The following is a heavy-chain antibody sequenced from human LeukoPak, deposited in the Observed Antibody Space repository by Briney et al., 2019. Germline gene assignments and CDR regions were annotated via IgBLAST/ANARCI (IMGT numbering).Heavy chain of an antibody. V-gene: IGHV3-30*18. CDR2: ISYDGSSK. Sequence: GRSLRLSCAASGFTFSSYGMHWVRQAPGKGLEWVAVISYDGSSKYYADSVKGRFTISRDNSKNTLFLQMNSLRAEDTAVYYCAKDHKYYFDSSTCYEYYFDYWGQGTLVTVSS. D-gene: IGHD3-22*01. J-gene: IGHJ4*02. CDR3: AKDHKYYFDSSTCYEYYFDY. CDR1: GFTFSSYG.